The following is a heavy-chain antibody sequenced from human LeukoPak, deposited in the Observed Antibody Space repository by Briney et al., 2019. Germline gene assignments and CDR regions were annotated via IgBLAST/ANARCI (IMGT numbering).Heavy chain of an antibody. V-gene: IGHV4-39*07. CDR3: ARVGYSSSWYVNYYGMDV. J-gene: IGHJ6*02. CDR1: GGSISSSSYY. D-gene: IGHD6-13*01. CDR2: INHSGST. Sequence: SETLSLTCTVSGGSISSSSYYWGWIRQPPGKGLEWIGEINHSGSTNYNPSLKSRVTISVDTSKNQFSLKLSSVTAADTAVYYCARVGYSSSWYVNYYGMDVWGQGTTVTVSS.